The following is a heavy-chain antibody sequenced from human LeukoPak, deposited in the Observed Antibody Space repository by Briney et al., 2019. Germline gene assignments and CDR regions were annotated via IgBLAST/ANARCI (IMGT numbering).Heavy chain of an antibody. J-gene: IGHJ4*02. CDR3: VRDLGGRSGH. CDR2: INEDGSTT. V-gene: IGHV3-74*01. Sequence: GGSLRLSCAASGFTFSSNWMHWVRQAPGKGLVWVSRINEDGSTTNYADSVKGRSTIFRDNAKNTLYLRMNSLRAEDTAVYYCVRDLGGRSGHWGQGTLVTVSS. CDR1: GFTFSSNW. D-gene: IGHD1-26*01.